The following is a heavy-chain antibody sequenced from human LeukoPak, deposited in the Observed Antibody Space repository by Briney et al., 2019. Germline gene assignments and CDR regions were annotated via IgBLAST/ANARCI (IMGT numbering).Heavy chain of an antibody. CDR1: GYTFTVYY. CDR2: INPNSGGT. J-gene: IGHJ4*02. D-gene: IGHD3-10*01. CDR3: ASHRITMVRETPSYYFDY. V-gene: IGHV1-2*02. Sequence: ASVKVSFKASGYTFTVYYMHWVRQAPGQGLEWMGWINPNSGGTNYAQKFQGRVTMTRNTSISTAYMYLSSLRSEDTAVYYCASHRITMVRETPSYYFDYWGQGTLVTVSS.